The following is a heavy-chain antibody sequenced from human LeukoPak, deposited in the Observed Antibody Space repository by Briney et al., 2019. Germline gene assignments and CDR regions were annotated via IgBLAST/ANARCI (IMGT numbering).Heavy chain of an antibody. J-gene: IGHJ4*02. D-gene: IGHD3-3*01. CDR1: GFTLDDYG. V-gene: IGHV3-20*04. Sequence: GGSLRLSCAASGFTLDDYGMSWVRQAPGKGLEWVSGINWNGGSTGYADSVKGRFTISRDNAKNSLYLQMNSLRAEDTALYYCARSRDFWSGFDYWGQGTLVTVSS. CDR2: INWNGGST. CDR3: ARSRDFWSGFDY.